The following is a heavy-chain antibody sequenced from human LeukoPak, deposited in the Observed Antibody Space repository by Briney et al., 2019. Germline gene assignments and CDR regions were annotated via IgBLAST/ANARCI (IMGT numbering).Heavy chain of an antibody. CDR3: ARDEGGGTSWSSLDY. J-gene: IGHJ4*01. V-gene: IGHV3-66*02. CDR2: IYSGGST. D-gene: IGHD2-2*01. CDR1: GFIVSSNY. Sequence: GGSLRLSCAASGFIVSSNYMSWVRQAPGKGLEWVSVIYSGGSTYYADSVKGRFTISRDNSKNTLYPQMNSLRAEDTAVYYCARDEGGGTSWSSLDYWGQGTLVTVSS.